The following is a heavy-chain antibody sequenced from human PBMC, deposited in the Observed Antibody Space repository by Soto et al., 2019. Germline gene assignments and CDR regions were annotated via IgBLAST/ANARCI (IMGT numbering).Heavy chain of an antibody. D-gene: IGHD3-16*01. CDR2: MNPNSGNT. V-gene: IGHV1-8*01. CDR1: GYTFTSYD. Sequence: QVQLVQSGAEVKKPGASVKVSCKASGYTFTSYDINWVRQATGPGLEWMGWMNPNSGNTGYAQKFQGRVTMTSTTPISSAYMELSSLTSEATAGSLCARELTSRALDYWGQGTLVTVSS. J-gene: IGHJ4*02. CDR3: ARELTSRALDY.